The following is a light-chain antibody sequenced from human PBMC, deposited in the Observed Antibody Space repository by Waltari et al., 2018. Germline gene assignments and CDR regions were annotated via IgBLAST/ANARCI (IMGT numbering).Light chain of an antibody. CDR3: QVFDSGSDHVV. CDR1: SSNLGAGFD. V-gene: IGLV1-40*01. Sequence: QSVLTQPPSVSGAPGQRVTISCTGSSSNLGAGFDVHWYQHFPGTAPKLLIYGNTNRPSGVPDRFSGFNSGSTDTATLTISGVEGGDEADYYCQVFDSGSDHVVFGGGTKLTVL. J-gene: IGLJ2*01. CDR2: GNT.